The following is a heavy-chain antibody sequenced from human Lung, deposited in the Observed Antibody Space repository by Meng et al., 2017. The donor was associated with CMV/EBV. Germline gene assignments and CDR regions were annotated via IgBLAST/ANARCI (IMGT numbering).Heavy chain of an antibody. CDR3: ARSRPGSHYYYGMDV. V-gene: IGHV1-2*02. CDR2: INPDSGTT. J-gene: IGHJ6*02. Sequence: SVXVSXXASGYSFTGYFVNWVRQAPGQGLEWMGWINPDSGTTDYAPNFRGRVTMTRDTSINTAYKELSRLRSDDTAVYYCARSRPGSHYYYGMDVWGQGXTVTVSS. CDR1: GYSFTGYF. D-gene: IGHD1-14*01.